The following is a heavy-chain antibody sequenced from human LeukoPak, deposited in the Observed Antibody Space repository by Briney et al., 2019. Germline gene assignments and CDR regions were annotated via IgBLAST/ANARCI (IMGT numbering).Heavy chain of an antibody. J-gene: IGHJ6*03. CDR2: IIPIFGTA. D-gene: IGHD2-15*01. V-gene: IGHV1-69*06. CDR1: GGTFSSYA. Sequence: ASGKVSCKASGGTFSSYAISWVRQAPGQGLEWMGGIIPIFGTANYAQKFQGRVTITADKSTSTAYMELSSLRSEDTAVYYCARVAVPLGYCSGGSCYSSYYYYMDVWGKGTTVTVSS. CDR3: ARVAVPLGYCSGGSCYSSYYYYMDV.